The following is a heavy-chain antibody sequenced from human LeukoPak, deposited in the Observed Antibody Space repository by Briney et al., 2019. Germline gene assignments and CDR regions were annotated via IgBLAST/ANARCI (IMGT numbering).Heavy chain of an antibody. J-gene: IGHJ3*02. Sequence: PGGSLRLSCAASGFTFSSYSMNWVRQAPGKGLEWVSAISGSGGSTYYADSVKGRFTISRDNSKNTLYLQMNSLRAEDTAVYYCAKDVGGGSTYYDFWSGYYGAQTDAFDIWGQGTMVTVSS. D-gene: IGHD3-3*01. CDR1: GFTFSSYS. V-gene: IGHV3-23*01. CDR3: AKDVGGGSTYYDFWSGYYGAQTDAFDI. CDR2: ISGSGGST.